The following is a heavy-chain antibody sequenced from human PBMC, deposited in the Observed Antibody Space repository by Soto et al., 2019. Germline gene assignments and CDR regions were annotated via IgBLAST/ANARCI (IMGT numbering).Heavy chain of an antibody. J-gene: IGHJ4*02. Sequence: QVQLVQSGAEVKKPGASEKVSCKASGYTFTAYYIHWVRQAPGQGLEWMAWINPSSGGPNYAQKFRGRVAVTWDTSISTVYMELSRLEFDDTAVYYCTRGVGSPNYFDSWGQGTLVTVSS. D-gene: IGHD2-15*01. CDR1: GYTFTAYY. V-gene: IGHV1-2*02. CDR3: TRGVGSPNYFDS. CDR2: INPSSGGP.